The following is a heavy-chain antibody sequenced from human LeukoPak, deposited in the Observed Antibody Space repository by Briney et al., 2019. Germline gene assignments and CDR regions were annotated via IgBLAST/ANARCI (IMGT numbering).Heavy chain of an antibody. D-gene: IGHD6-13*01. CDR1: GYTFTTYD. J-gene: IGHJ4*02. CDR3: ARIAAPGNRRLNF. V-gene: IGHV1-8*01. CDR2: MNPNSGNT. Sequence: GASEKVSCEASGYTFTTYDINWVRQAAGQGLEWMGWMNPNSGNTGNAQKFQGRVTMTRNTSISTAYMELTSLTSEDTAVYFCARIAAPGNRRLNFWGQGTLVTVSS.